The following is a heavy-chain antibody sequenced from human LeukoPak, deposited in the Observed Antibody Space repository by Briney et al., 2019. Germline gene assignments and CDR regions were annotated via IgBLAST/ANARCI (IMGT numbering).Heavy chain of an antibody. V-gene: IGHV1-24*01. D-gene: IGHD3-3*01. J-gene: IGHJ5*02. CDR2: FDPEDGET. CDR1: GYTFTSYD. Sequence: ASVKVSCKASGYTFTSYDINWVRQATGKGLEWMGGFDPEDGETIYAQKFQGRVTMTEDTSTDTAYMELSSLRSEDTAVYYCATSGTPIFGVVSDWFDPWGQGTLVTVSS. CDR3: ATSGTPIFGVVSDWFDP.